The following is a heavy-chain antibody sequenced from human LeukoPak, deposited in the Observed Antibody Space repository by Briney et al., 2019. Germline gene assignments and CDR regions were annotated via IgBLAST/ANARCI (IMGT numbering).Heavy chain of an antibody. J-gene: IGHJ4*02. D-gene: IGHD5-18*01. Sequence: SETLSLTCTVSGGSISSYYWSWIRQPAGKGLEWIGRFYTSGNTNYNPSLKSRVNMSLDTSINQFSLKLTSVTAADTAVYYCAREGTGSYGRPFDYWGQGTLVTVSS. CDR2: FYTSGNT. CDR1: GGSISSYY. V-gene: IGHV4-4*07. CDR3: AREGTGSYGRPFDY.